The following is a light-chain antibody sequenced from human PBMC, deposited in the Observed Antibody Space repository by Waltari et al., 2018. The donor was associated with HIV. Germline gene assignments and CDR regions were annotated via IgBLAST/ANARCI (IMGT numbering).Light chain of an antibody. CDR2: KDT. Sequence: SYELTQSSSVSVSPGQTARITCSGDKLPEKYARWFQQRPGQAPVLLIYKDTERPSWISERFSVSSSGTTVTLTITGAQVEDEADYYCYSTSDDNVVVGGGTKRMVL. V-gene: IGLV3-27*01. J-gene: IGLJ2*01. CDR1: KLPEKY. CDR3: YSTSDDNVV.